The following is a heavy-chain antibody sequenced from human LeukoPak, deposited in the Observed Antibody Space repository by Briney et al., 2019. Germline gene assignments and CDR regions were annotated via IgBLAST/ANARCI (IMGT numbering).Heavy chain of an antibody. D-gene: IGHD5-24*01. J-gene: IGHJ3*02. CDR3: AREMATIRGAFDI. Sequence: GRSLRLSCAASGFTFSSYGMHWVRQAPGKGLEWVAVIWYGGSNKYYADSVKGRFTISRDNAKNSLYLQMNSLRAEDTAVYYCAREMATIRGAFDIWGQGTMVTVSS. CDR2: IWYGGSNK. CDR1: GFTFSSYG. V-gene: IGHV3-33*08.